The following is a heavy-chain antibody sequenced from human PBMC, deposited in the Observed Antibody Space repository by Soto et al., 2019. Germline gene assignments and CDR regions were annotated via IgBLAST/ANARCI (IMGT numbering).Heavy chain of an antibody. Sequence: QVQLVQSGAEVKKPGASVKVSCKASGYTFTSYGISWVRQAPGQGLEWMGWISAYNGNTNYAQKLQGRVTMTTDTSTSTAYMELRSLTSDDTAVYYCARDLRPYGYSRPDDAFDIRGQGTMVTVSS. J-gene: IGHJ3*02. CDR2: ISAYNGNT. V-gene: IGHV1-18*01. CDR1: GYTFTSYG. D-gene: IGHD4-17*01. CDR3: ARDLRPYGYSRPDDAFDI.